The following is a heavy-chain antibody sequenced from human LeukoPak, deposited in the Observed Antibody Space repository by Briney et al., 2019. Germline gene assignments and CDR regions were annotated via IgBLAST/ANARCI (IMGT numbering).Heavy chain of an antibody. CDR1: GFTFSSYG. Sequence: GGSLRLSCAASGFTFSSYGMHWVRQAPGKGLEWVAVIWYDGSNKYYADSVKGRFTISRDNSKNTLYLQMNSLRTEDTAVYYCARDRRDRRYFDYWGQGTLVTVSS. CDR2: IWYDGSNK. V-gene: IGHV3-33*01. CDR3: ARDRRDRRYFDY. J-gene: IGHJ4*02.